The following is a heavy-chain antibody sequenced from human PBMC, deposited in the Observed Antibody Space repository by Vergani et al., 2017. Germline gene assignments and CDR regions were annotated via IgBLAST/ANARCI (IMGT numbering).Heavy chain of an antibody. CDR3: AXDEAILWRSPVFDY. CDR2: ISGSGGST. Sequence: EVQLLESGGGLVQPGGSLRLSCAASGFTFSSYAMSWVRQAPGKGLEWVSAISGSGGSTYYADSVKGRFTIPRDNSKNTLYLQMNSLRAEDTAVYYCAXDEAILWRSPVFDYWGQGTLVTVSS. J-gene: IGHJ4*02. D-gene: IGHD3-10*01. CDR1: GFTFSSYA. V-gene: IGHV3-23*01.